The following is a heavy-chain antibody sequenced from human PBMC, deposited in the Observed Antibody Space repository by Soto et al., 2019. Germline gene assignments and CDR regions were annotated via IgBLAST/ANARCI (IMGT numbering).Heavy chain of an antibody. J-gene: IGHJ6*02. V-gene: IGHV4-30-4*01. CDR3: ARDVRYYGMDV. Sequence: SETLSLACTVSGGSISSGDYYWSWIRQPPGKGLEWIGYIYYSGSTYYNPSLKSRVTISVDTSKNQFSLKLSSVTAADTAVYYCARDVRYYGMDVWGQGTTVTVSS. CDR1: GGSISSGDYY. CDR2: IYYSGST.